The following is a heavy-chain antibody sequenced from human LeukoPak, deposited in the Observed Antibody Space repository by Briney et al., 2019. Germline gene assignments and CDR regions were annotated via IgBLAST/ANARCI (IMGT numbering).Heavy chain of an antibody. CDR2: VIPIFGTA. J-gene: IGHJ4*02. CDR3: ARGVWRENNNRDTISGIHLDY. D-gene: IGHD3-3*01. Sequence: ASVNLSCKASGGTFSSYAISWVRQAPGQGHEWKGGVIPIFGTANYAQKFQGRVTITTDESTSTAYMELSSLRSEDTAVYYCARGVWRENNNRDTISGIHLDYWGQGTLVTVSS. CDR1: GGTFSSYA. V-gene: IGHV1-69*05.